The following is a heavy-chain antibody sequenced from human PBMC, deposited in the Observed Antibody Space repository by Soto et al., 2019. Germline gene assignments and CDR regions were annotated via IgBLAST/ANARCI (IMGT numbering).Heavy chain of an antibody. Sequence: SETLSLTCTVSGGSISTSSYYWGWIRQPPGKGLEWIGSIYYSGSTYYNPSLKSRVTISVDTSKNQFSLKLSSVTAADTAVYYCARERPDGARLDPWGQGTLVTVSS. D-gene: IGHD6-6*01. V-gene: IGHV4-39*02. CDR1: GGSISTSSYY. CDR2: IYYSGST. CDR3: ARERPDGARLDP. J-gene: IGHJ5*02.